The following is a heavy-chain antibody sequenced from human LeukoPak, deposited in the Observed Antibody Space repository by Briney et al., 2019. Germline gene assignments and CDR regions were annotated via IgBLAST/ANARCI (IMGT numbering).Heavy chain of an antibody. CDR3: ARALADNRGYYLGFDY. V-gene: IGHV3-11*04. Sequence: GGSLRLSCAASGFTFSDYYMGWIRQAPGKGLEWISYVTNNDGAMFYAGSLEGRFTIFRDNAKNSLYLQMNSLRPDDTAIYYCARALADNRGYYLGFDYWGRGTLVTVSS. D-gene: IGHD3-22*01. J-gene: IGHJ4*02. CDR1: GFTFSDYY. CDR2: VTNNDGAM.